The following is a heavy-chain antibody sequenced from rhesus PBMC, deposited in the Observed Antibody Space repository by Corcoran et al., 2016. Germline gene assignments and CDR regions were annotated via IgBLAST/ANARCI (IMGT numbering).Heavy chain of an antibody. V-gene: IGHV4S11*01. D-gene: IGHD6-13*01. Sequence: QVQLQESGPGLVKPLETLSLTCAVSVGSLSSIYWSWIRQAPGEGLEWVGYIYGSDSNTNDNPSRTSRVTLSGDTSKNQLSLKLSSVTAADAAVYYFARHERASWSAYNSLDVWGRGVLVTVSS. CDR3: ARHERASWSAYNSLDV. J-gene: IGHJ5-2*02. CDR1: VGSLSSIY. CDR2: IYGSDSNT.